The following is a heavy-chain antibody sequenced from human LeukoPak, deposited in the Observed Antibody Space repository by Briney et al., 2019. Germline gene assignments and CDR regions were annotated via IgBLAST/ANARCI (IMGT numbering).Heavy chain of an antibody. CDR1: GGSISSGGYY. J-gene: IGHJ4*02. CDR3: ARGYSYGRYFDH. CDR2: IYYSGST. D-gene: IGHD5-18*01. Sequence: SQTLSLTCTVSGGSISSGGYYWSWLRQHPGRGLEWLGYIYYSGSTYYNPSLKSRVTISVDTSKNQFSLKLSSVTAADTAVYYCARGYSYGRYFDHWGEGTLVTVSS. V-gene: IGHV4-31*03.